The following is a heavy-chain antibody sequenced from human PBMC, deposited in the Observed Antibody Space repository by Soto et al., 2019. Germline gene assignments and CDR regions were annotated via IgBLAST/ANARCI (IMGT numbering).Heavy chain of an antibody. CDR3: ARGEHSIRGVRYGMDV. D-gene: IGHD3-10*01. Sequence: QVQLVESGGGVVQPGGSVRLSCLASGFTVSNVGMHWVRQAPGKALERVAIIWYDGSKKFSGESVKGRFIISRDTSKNTLYLQMNDLIAEYGAVYYCARGEHSIRGVRYGMDVWGQGTTVRVSS. J-gene: IGHJ6*02. V-gene: IGHV3-33*01. CDR2: IWYDGSKK. CDR1: GFTVSNVG.